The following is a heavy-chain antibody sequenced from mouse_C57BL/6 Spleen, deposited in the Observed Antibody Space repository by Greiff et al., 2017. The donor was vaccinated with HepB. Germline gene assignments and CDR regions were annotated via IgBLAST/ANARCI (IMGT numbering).Heavy chain of an antibody. V-gene: IGHV3-6*01. CDR1: GYSITSGYY. CDR2: ISYDGSN. Sequence: DVKLQESGPGLVKPSQSLSLTCSVTGYSITSGYYWNWIRQFPGNKLEWMGYISYDGSNNYNPSLKNRISITRDTSKNQFFLKLNSVTTEDTATYDCARGGYFDYRGQGTTLTVSS. J-gene: IGHJ2*01. CDR3: ARGGYFDY.